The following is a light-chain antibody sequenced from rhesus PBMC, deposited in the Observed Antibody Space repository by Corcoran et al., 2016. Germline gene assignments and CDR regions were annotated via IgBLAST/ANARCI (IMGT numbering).Light chain of an antibody. CDR2: RAS. V-gene: IGKV1-69*01. J-gene: IGKJ3*01. CDR1: QGISNW. Sequence: DIQMTQSPSSLSASVGDRVTITCRASQGISNWLAWYQQKPGKAPKLLIYRASNLETGVPSRFSGRGSGTDLTLTISSLQPEDIATYYCQQHDNSPFPFGPGTKLDIK. CDR3: QQHDNSPFP.